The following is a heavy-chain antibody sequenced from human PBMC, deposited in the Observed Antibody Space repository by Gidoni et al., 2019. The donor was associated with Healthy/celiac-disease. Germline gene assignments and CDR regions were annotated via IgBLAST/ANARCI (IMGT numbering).Heavy chain of an antibody. Sequence: EVQLLESGGGLVQPGGSLRLSCSASGFTFSSYAMSWVRQAPGKGLEWVSAISGSGGSTYYADAVKGRFTISRDNSKNTLYLQMNSLRAEDTAVYDCAKDVGSYGFDYYGMDVWGQGTTVTVSS. CDR3: AKDVGSYGFDYYGMDV. V-gene: IGHV3-23*01. CDR2: ISGSGGST. J-gene: IGHJ6*02. CDR1: GFTFSSYA. D-gene: IGHD5-18*01.